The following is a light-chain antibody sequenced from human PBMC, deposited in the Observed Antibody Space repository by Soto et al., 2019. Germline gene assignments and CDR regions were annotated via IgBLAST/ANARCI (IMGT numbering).Light chain of an antibody. CDR3: HQSYSNPRK. CDR2: DAS. J-gene: IGKJ1*01. V-gene: IGKV1-39*01. CDR1: QNINVY. Sequence: DIQMTQSPSSLSASVGDTVTITCRASQNINVYLSWYQQKAGKAPKLLIYDASTLRGGVPSRFSGSKSGTDFTLTISDLQPEDFATYYCHQSYSNPRKFGQGTKV.